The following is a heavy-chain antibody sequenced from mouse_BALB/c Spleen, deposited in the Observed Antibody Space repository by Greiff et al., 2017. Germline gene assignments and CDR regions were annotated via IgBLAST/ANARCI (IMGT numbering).Heavy chain of an antibody. D-gene: IGHD2-4*01. CDR3: ARAGIYYDYDDAMDY. CDR2: ISSGSSTI. V-gene: IGHV5-17*02. J-gene: IGHJ4*01. CDR1: GFTFSSFG. Sequence: EVHLVESGGGLVQPGGSRKLSCAASGFTFSSFGMHWVRQAPEKGLEWVAYISSGSSTIYYADTVKGRFTISRDNPKNTLFLQMTSLRSEDTAMYYCARAGIYYDYDDAMDYWGQGTSVTVSS.